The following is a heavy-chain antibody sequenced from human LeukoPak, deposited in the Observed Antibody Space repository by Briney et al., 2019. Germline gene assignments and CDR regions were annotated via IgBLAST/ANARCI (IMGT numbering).Heavy chain of an antibody. D-gene: IGHD1-7*01. CDR2: IQYDGSNQ. J-gene: IGHJ6*03. CDR1: GFTFSSYA. CDR3: AKRRGLEVLYYYYMDV. Sequence: GGSLKLSCAASGFTFSSYAMSWVRQAPGKGLEWVAYIQYDGSNQQYADSVKGRFSISRDNSKNTLYLQMNSLRAEDTAVYYCAKRRGLEVLYYYYMDVWGKGTTVTVSS. V-gene: IGHV3-30*02.